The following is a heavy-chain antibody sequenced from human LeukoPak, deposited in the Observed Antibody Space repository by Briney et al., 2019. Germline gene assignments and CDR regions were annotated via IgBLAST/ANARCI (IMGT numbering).Heavy chain of an antibody. CDR2: INAGNGNT. J-gene: IGHJ4*02. CDR1: GYTFTSYA. Sequence: GASVKVSCKASGYTFTSYAMHWVRQAPGQRLEWMGWINAGNGNTKYSQKFQGRVTITRDTSASTAYMELSSLRSEDTAVYYCARLLIAAAGTFIDYWGQGTLVTVSP. D-gene: IGHD6-13*01. V-gene: IGHV1-3*01. CDR3: ARLLIAAAGTFIDY.